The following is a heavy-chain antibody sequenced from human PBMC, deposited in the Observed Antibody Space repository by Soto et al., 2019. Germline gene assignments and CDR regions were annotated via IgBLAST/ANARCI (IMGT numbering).Heavy chain of an antibody. CDR1: GFSFSSYS. CDR3: ARGYTGYCSGGTCYWFDP. CDR2: ISSSASHI. Sequence: EVQLVESGGGLVKPGGSLRLSCAASGFSFSSYSMNWVRQAPGKGLEWVSSISSSASHINYADSVKGRFTISRDNAKKSLYLQMNSLRAEDTAVYYCARGYTGYCSGGTCYWFDPWGQGTLFTVSS. D-gene: IGHD2-15*01. J-gene: IGHJ5*02. V-gene: IGHV3-21*01.